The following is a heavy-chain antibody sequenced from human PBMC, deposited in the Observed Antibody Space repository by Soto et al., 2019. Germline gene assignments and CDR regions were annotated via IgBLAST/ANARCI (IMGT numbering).Heavy chain of an antibody. CDR3: ARVRRQVDGRTLNGNYYYYGMDV. V-gene: IGHV3-21*01. CDR1: GFTFGTYS. J-gene: IGHJ6*02. D-gene: IGHD6-19*01. Sequence: GGSLRLSCVGSGFTFGTYSINWVRQAPGKGLELVSAISSRSDIYYADSVKGRFTISRDTAKKSVSLKMNSLRAEDMAVYYCARVRRQVDGRTLNGNYYYYGMDVWGQGTTVTVSS. CDR2: ISSRSDI.